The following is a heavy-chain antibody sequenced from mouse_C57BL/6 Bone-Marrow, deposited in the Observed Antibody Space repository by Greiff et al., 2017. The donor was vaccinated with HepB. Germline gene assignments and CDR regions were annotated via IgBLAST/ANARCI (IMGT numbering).Heavy chain of an antibody. CDR2: IDPSDSYT. CDR1: GYTFTSYW. J-gene: IGHJ3*01. V-gene: IGHV1-69*01. CDR3: ARGRRPFAY. D-gene: IGHD1-2*01. Sequence: QVQLKQPGAELVMPGASVKLSCKASGYTFTSYWMHWVKQRPGQGLEWIGEIDPSDSYTNYNQKFKGKSTLTVDKSSSTAYMQLSSLTSEDSAVYYCARGRRPFAYWGQGTLVTVSA.